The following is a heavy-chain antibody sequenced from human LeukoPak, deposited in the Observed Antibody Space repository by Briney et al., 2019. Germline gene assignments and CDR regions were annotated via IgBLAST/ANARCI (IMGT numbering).Heavy chain of an antibody. J-gene: IGHJ4*02. V-gene: IGHV3-33*01. CDR3: ARGSGRSSGYHDY. D-gene: IGHD6-19*01. CDR2: IWYDGSNK. Sequence: GGSLRLSCAASGFTFSSYGMLWVRQAPGKGREWVAVIWYDGSNKYYTDSVKGRFTISRDNYKNTLYLQMNSLRAEDTAVYYCARGSGRSSGYHDYWGQGTLVTVSS. CDR1: GFTFSSYG.